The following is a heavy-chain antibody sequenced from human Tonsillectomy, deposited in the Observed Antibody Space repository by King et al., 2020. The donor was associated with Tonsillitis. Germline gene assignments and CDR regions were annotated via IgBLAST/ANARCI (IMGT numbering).Heavy chain of an antibody. Sequence: VQLVESGAEVKKPGESLKISCKGSGYSFTSYWIGWVRQMPGKGLEWMGIIYPGDSDTRYSPSFQGQVTISADKSISTAYLQWSSLKASDTARYYCARLWRGITGTKGGWYFDLWGRGTLVTVSS. CDR1: GYSFTSYW. CDR2: IYPGDSDT. CDR3: ARLWRGITGTKGGWYFDL. J-gene: IGHJ2*01. D-gene: IGHD1-20*01. V-gene: IGHV5-51*01.